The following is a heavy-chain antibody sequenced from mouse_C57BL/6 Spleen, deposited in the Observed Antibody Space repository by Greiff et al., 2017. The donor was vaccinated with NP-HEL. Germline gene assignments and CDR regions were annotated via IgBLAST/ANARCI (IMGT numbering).Heavy chain of an antibody. V-gene: IGHV1-74*01. Sequence: QVQLKQPGAELVKPGASVKVSCTASGYTFTSYWMHWVKQRPGQGLEWIGRIHPSDSDTNYTHKFKGKATLTVDKSSSTAYMQLSSLTSEDAAVYYYAGYYNLDYWGQGTTLTVSS. CDR3: AGYYNLDY. J-gene: IGHJ2*01. D-gene: IGHD1-1*01. CDR1: GYTFTSYW. CDR2: IHPSDSDT.